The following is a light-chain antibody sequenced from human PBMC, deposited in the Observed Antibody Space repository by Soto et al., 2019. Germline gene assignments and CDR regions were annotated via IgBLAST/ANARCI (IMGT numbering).Light chain of an antibody. CDR2: DVS. CDR3: CSYAGSYTYV. Sequence: SVLTQPRSVSGSAGQSVTISCTGTSSDVGGYNYVSWYQQHPGKAPKLMIYDVSKRPSGVPDRFSGSKSGNTASLTISGLQAEDEADYYCCSYAGSYTYVFGTGTKVTVL. CDR1: SSDVGGYNY. J-gene: IGLJ1*01. V-gene: IGLV2-11*01.